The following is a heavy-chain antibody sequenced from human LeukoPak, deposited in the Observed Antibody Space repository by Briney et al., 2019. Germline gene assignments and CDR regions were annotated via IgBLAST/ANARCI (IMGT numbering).Heavy chain of an antibody. CDR3: ARYPIIRGLIDY. CDR1: GFTFSNAW. J-gene: IGHJ4*02. D-gene: IGHD3-10*01. V-gene: IGHV3-15*01. Sequence: GGSLRLSCAASGFTFSNAWMSLVRQAPGKGLEWVGRIKSKTDGGTTDYSAPVKGRFTISRDDSKNTLYLQMNSLKTEDTAVYFCARYPIIRGLIDYWGQGTLVTVSS. CDR2: IKSKTDGGTT.